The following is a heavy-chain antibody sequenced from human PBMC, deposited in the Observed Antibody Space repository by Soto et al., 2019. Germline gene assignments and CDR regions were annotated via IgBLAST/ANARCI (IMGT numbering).Heavy chain of an antibody. V-gene: IGHV4-34*01. Sequence: SETLSLTCAVYGGSFSGYYWSWIRQPPGKGLEWIGEINHSGSTNYNPSLKSRVTISVDTSKNQFSLKLSSVTAADTAVYYCARRYGSGRYYTNYYNYYYMDVWGKGTTVTVSS. D-gene: IGHD3-10*01. CDR2: INHSGST. J-gene: IGHJ6*03. CDR3: ARRYGSGRYYTNYYNYYYMDV. CDR1: GGSFSGYY.